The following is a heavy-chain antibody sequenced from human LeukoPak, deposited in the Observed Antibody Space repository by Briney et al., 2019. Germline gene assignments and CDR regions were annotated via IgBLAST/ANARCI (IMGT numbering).Heavy chain of an antibody. V-gene: IGHV3-73*01. CDR3: AKDGERSGSS. CDR2: IRSKANSYAT. CDR1: GFTFSGSA. D-gene: IGHD1-26*01. Sequence: PGGSLRLSCAASGFTFSGSAMHWVRQASGKGLEWVGRIRSKANSYATAYAASVKGRFTISRDNSKNTLYLQMNSLRAEDTAVYYCAKDGERSGSSWGQGTLVTVSS. J-gene: IGHJ5*02.